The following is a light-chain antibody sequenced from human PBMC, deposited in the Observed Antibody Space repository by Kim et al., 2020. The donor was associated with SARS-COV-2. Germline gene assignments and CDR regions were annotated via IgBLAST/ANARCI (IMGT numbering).Light chain of an antibody. CDR2: QDS. J-gene: IGLJ1*01. Sequence: SYELNQPPSVSVSPGQTASITCSGDKLGDKYACWYQQKQGQSPVLVIYQDSKRPSGIPERFSGSNSGNTATLTISGTQAMDEADYYCQAWDSSTYVFGTGTKVTVL. CDR1: KLGDKY. V-gene: IGLV3-1*01. CDR3: QAWDSSTYV.